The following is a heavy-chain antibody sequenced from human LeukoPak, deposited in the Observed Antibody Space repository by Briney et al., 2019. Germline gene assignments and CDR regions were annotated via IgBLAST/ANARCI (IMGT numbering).Heavy chain of an antibody. CDR1: GFTFSRNL. D-gene: IGHD3/OR15-3a*01. Sequence: PGGSLRLSCAASGFTFSRNLMTWVRQAPGKGLEWVSAISGSGGSTYYADSVKGRFTISRDNSKNTLYLQMNSLRAEDTAVYYCAKEEDSNFDYWGQGTLVTVSS. V-gene: IGHV3-23*01. J-gene: IGHJ4*02. CDR2: ISGSGGST. CDR3: AKEEDSNFDY.